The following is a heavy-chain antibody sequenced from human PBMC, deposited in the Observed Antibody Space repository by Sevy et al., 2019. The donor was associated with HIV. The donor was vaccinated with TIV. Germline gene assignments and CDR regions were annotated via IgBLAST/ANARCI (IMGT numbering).Heavy chain of an antibody. CDR1: GFTFSSYW. D-gene: IGHD1-1*01. Sequence: GGSLRLSCAASGFTFSSYWMHWVRQAPGKGLVWVSRINSDGSSTRYADSVKGPFTISRDNAKNTLYLQMNSLRAEDTAVYYSARDYSHNCGSGPFDYWGQGTLVTASS. V-gene: IGHV3-74*01. J-gene: IGHJ4*02. CDR3: ARDYSHNCGSGPFDY. CDR2: INSDGSST.